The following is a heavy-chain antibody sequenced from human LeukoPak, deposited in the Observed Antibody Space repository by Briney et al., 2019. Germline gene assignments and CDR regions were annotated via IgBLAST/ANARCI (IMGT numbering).Heavy chain of an antibody. J-gene: IGHJ6*02. D-gene: IGHD3-10*01. V-gene: IGHV4-31*03. CDR3: ASRMVRGYYYYGMDV. CDR2: IYYSGST. Sequence: SQTLSLTCTVSGGSISSGGYYWSWIRQHPGKGLEWIGYIYYSGSTNYNPSLKSRVTISVDTSKNQFSLKLSSVTAADTAVYYCASRMVRGYYYYGMDVWGQGTTVTVSS. CDR1: GGSISSGGYY.